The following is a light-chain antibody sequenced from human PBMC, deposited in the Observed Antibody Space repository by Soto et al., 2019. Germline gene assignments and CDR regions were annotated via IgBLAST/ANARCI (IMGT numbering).Light chain of an antibody. CDR1: SSDVGVYNY. Sequence: QSALTQPASVSGSPGQSITISCTGTSSDVGVYNYVSWYQQHPGKAPKLLIYDVSNRPSGVSNRFSGSKSGNTASLTISGLQAEDDAVYYCSSYTSSSTLVVFGGGTKLTVL. J-gene: IGLJ2*01. V-gene: IGLV2-14*01. CDR2: DVS. CDR3: SSYTSSSTLVV.